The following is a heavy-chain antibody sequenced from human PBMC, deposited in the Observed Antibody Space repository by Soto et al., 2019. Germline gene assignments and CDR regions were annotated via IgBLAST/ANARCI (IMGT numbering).Heavy chain of an antibody. CDR1: GYAFSAYA. CDR3: ARRLKGDFSNGLEV. CDR2: INPDNGDT. D-gene: IGHD3-16*01. V-gene: IGHV1-3*01. J-gene: IGHJ6*02. Sequence: ASVKVSCKASGYAFSAYAIHWVRQAPGQSLEWMGWINPDNGDTKSSQKFQGRVTITRDTSASTVHMELNSLKSEDMAVYYCARRLKGDFSNGLEVWGQGTTVTVYS.